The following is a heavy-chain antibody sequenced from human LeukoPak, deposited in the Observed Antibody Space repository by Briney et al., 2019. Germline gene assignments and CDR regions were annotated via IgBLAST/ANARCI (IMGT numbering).Heavy chain of an antibody. CDR2: ISQSART. Sequence: SETLSLTCAVTGGSISNNWWTWVRQPPGKGLEWLGEISQSARTNYNPSLKSRVTMSIDKSRNQFSLRMSSVTAADTAVYYCARWSHWSAVAGRNFDYWGQGTLVTVSS. CDR1: GGSISNNW. V-gene: IGHV4-4*02. J-gene: IGHJ4*02. D-gene: IGHD6-19*01. CDR3: ARWSHWSAVAGRNFDY.